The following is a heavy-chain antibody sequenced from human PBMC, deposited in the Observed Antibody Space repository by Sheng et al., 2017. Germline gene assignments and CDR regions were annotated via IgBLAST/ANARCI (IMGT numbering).Heavy chain of an antibody. CDR2: ISGSGGST. CDR3: AKAGGGVVAATYYYYMDV. J-gene: IGHJ6*03. CDR1: GFTFSSYA. D-gene: IGHD2-15*01. V-gene: IGHV3-23*04. Sequence: EVQLVESGGGLVQPGGSLRLSCAASGFTFSSYAMSWVRQAPGKGLEWVSAISGSGGSTYYADSVKGRFTISRDNSKNTLYLQMNSLRAEDTAVYYCAKAGGGVVAATYYYYMDVWGPRDHGHRLL.